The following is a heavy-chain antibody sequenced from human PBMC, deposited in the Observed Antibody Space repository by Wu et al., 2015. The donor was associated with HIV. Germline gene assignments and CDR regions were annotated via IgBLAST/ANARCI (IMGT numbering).Heavy chain of an antibody. V-gene: IGHV1-18*01. D-gene: IGHD6-19*01. CDR2: ISAYNGNT. J-gene: IGHJ4*02. CDR1: GYTFTSFG. Sequence: QVQLVQSGAEVKKPGASVKVSCKASGYTFTSFGISWVRQAPGQGLEWMGWISAYNGNTHYPQKLQGRVTMTTDTSTSTVYMELSSLRSEDTAVYYCARQRAYTSGWYIFDYWGQGTLVTVSS. CDR3: ARQRAYTSGWYIFDY.